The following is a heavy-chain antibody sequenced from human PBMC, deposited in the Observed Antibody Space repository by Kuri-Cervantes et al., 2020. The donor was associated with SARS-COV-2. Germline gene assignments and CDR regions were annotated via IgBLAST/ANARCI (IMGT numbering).Heavy chain of an antibody. V-gene: IGHV3-23*01. CDR1: GFTFSSYA. CDR3: AKDPYSSGPEGWSDP. J-gene: IGHJ5*02. CDR2: ISGSGGST. D-gene: IGHD6-19*01. Sequence: ETLSFTCEASGFTFSSYAMSWVRQAAGKGLEWVSAISGSGGSTYYADSVKGRFTISRNNSNNALYLQMHSLRAEDTSVYYCAKDPYSSGPEGWSDPWGQGTLVTVSS.